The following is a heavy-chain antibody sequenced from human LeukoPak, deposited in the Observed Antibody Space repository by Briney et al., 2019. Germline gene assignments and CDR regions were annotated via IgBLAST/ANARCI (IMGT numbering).Heavy chain of an antibody. V-gene: IGHV3-7*01. CDR2: IKQDGSEE. CDR3: AKGAWFTSSWAPFDY. Sequence: GGSLRLSCVASGFTFSTYWMTWVRQAPGKGLEWVTNIKQDGSEEVYEDSVKGRFTVSRDNAKNSLYLQMNSLRAEDTAVYYCAKGAWFTSSWAPFDYWGQGTLVTVSS. D-gene: IGHD6-13*01. J-gene: IGHJ4*02. CDR1: GFTFSTYW.